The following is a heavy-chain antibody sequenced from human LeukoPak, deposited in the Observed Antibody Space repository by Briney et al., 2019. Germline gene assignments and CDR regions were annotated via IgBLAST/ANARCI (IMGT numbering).Heavy chain of an antibody. CDR1: GFTSSNYW. CDR2: INQDARQT. V-gene: IGHV3-7*01. CDR3: GRFGHPYHIDI. Sequence: GGSLRPSCAAAGFTSSNYWMSWVRQAPGKGLEWVANINQDARQTYYMDSVKGHFTISRDNAKNSHYLQMNSLRAEDTAVYYCGRFGHPYHIDIWGQGTMVTASS. J-gene: IGHJ3*02. D-gene: IGHD3-16*01.